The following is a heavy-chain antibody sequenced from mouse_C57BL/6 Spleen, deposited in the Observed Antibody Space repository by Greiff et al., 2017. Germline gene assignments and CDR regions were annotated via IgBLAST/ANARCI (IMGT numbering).Heavy chain of an antibody. Sequence: VQLQQSGAELVNPGASVKISCKASGYTFTDYYINWVKQRPGQGLEWIGQIGPGSGSTSYNEKFKGKATLTADKSSSTAYMQLSSLTSEDSAVYVCARSSLYDDTAFAYWGQGTLVTVSA. V-gene: IGHV1-77*01. CDR2: IGPGSGST. CDR1: GYTFTDYY. J-gene: IGHJ3*01. CDR3: ARSSLYDDTAFAY. D-gene: IGHD2-3*01.